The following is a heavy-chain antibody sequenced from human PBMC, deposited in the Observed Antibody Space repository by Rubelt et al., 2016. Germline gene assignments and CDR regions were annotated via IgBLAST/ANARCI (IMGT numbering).Heavy chain of an antibody. Sequence: EVQLVESGGALVQPGGSLILSCAASGFTFTTYAMSWVRQAPGKGLEWVSYISSSSSTIYYADSVKGRFTISRDNARNSLYLQMNSLRAEDTAVYYCARARSYPYGMDVWGQGTTVTVSS. CDR2: ISSSSSTI. J-gene: IGHJ6*02. CDR3: ARARSYPYGMDV. CDR1: GFTFTTYA. V-gene: IGHV3-48*04. D-gene: IGHD2-2*01.